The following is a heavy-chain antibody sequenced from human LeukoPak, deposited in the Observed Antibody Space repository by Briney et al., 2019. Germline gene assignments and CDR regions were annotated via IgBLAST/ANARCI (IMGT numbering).Heavy chain of an antibody. J-gene: IGHJ6*04. CDR1: GGTFSSYA. D-gene: IGHD5-18*01. Sequence: SVKVSCKASGGTFSSYAISWVRQAPGQGLEWMGGIIHIFGTANYAQKFQGRVTITADESTSRAYMELSSLRSEDTAVYYCARVLLERGYSYGSGLDYYGMDVWGKGTTVTVS. V-gene: IGHV1-69*13. CDR3: ARVLLERGYSYGSGLDYYGMDV. CDR2: IIHIFGTA.